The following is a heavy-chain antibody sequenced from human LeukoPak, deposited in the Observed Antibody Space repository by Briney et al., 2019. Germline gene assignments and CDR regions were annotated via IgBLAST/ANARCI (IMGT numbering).Heavy chain of an antibody. V-gene: IGHV1-18*04. D-gene: IGHD3-3*01. CDR2: ISAYNGNT. CDR1: GYTFTGYY. Sequence: GASVKVSCKASGYTFTGYYMHWVRQAPGQGLEWMGWISAYNGNTNYAQKLQGRVTMTTDTSTSTAYMELRSLRSDDTAVYYCARERRMGYDFWSGYQRAFDYWGQGTLVTVSS. CDR3: ARERRMGYDFWSGYQRAFDY. J-gene: IGHJ4*02.